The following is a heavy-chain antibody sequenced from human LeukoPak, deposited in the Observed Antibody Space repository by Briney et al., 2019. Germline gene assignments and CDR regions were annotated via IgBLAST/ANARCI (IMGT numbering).Heavy chain of an antibody. V-gene: IGHV3-7*01. CDR1: GFTFRNYW. CDR3: ARDKGVAY. J-gene: IGHJ4*02. D-gene: IGHD2-15*01. Sequence: PGGSLRLSCAASGFTFRNYWMSWVRQAPGKGLEWVANIKQDGSEIYCVDSVKGRFTISRDNAKNSLYLQMNGLRAEDTAVYYCARDKGVAYWGQGTLVTVSS. CDR2: IKQDGSEI.